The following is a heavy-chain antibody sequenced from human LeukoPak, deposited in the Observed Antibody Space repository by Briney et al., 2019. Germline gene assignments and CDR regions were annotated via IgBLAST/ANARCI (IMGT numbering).Heavy chain of an antibody. V-gene: IGHV4-30-2*01. CDR1: GGSLSSGGYS. CDR3: ASSHDYGDPNWFDP. Sequence: PSETLSLTCAVSGGSLSSGGYSWRWIRQPPGRGLEWIGYIYHSGSTYYNPSLKSRVTISVDRSKNQFSLKLSSVTAADTAVYYCASSHDYGDPNWFDPWGQGTLVTVSS. J-gene: IGHJ5*02. CDR2: IYHSGST. D-gene: IGHD4-17*01.